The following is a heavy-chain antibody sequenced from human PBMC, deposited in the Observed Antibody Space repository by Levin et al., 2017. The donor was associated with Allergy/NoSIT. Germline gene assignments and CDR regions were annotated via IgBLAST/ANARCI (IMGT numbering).Heavy chain of an antibody. J-gene: IGHJ4*02. CDR3: ARDFFTLPPTVTTLGY. CDR1: GFTFSSYS. V-gene: IGHV3-48*02. D-gene: IGHD4-17*01. Sequence: QAGGSLRLSCAASGFTFSSYSMNWVRQAPGKGLEWVSYISSSSSTIYYADSVKGRFTISRDNAKKSLYLQMNSLRDEDTAVYYCARDFFTLPPTVTTLGYWGQGTLVTVSS. CDR2: ISSSSSTI.